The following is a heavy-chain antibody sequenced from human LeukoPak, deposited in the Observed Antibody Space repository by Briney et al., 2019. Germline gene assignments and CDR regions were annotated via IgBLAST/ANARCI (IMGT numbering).Heavy chain of an antibody. V-gene: IGHV3-11*04. J-gene: IGHJ3*02. CDR3: ARVQDGEGAFDI. CDR2: ISSSGSTI. Sequence: SGGSLRLSCAASGFTFSVYYMSWIRQAPGKGREWVSYISSSGSTIYYAGSVKGRFTISRDNAKNSLYLQMNSLRAEDTAVYYCARVQDGEGAFDIWGQGTMVTVSS. CDR1: GFTFSVYY. D-gene: IGHD4-17*01.